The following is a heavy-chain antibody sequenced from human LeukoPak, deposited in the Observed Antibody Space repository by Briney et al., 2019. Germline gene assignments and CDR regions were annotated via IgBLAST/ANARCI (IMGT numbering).Heavy chain of an antibody. J-gene: IGHJ3*02. V-gene: IGHV3-23*01. Sequence: GGSLRLSCAASGFTFSNYGMSWVRQAPGKGLEWVSGISDTGGTTHYADSVKGRFTISRDNSKNTLYLQMNSLRAEDTAVYYCATTVAGTRNAFDIWGQGTMVTVSS. D-gene: IGHD6-19*01. CDR3: ATTVAGTRNAFDI. CDR2: ISDTGGTT. CDR1: GFTFSNYG.